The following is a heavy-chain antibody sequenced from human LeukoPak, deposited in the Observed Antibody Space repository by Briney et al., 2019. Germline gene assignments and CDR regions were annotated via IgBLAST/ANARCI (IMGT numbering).Heavy chain of an antibody. Sequence: SETLSLTCTVSGGSISSYYWSWIRQPPGEGLEWIGYIYYSGSTNYNPSLKSRVTISVDTSKNQFSLKLSSVTAADTAVYYCARRIAVAGQFDPWGQGTLVTVSS. CDR3: ARRIAVAGQFDP. V-gene: IGHV4-59*01. J-gene: IGHJ5*02. CDR2: IYYSGST. D-gene: IGHD6-19*01. CDR1: GGSISSYY.